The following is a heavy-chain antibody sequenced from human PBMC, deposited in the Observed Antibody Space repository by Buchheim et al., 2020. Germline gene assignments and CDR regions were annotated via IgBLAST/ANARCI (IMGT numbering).Heavy chain of an antibody. Sequence: EVQLLESGGGLVQPGGSLRLSCAASGFTFSTYAMSWVRQAPGKGLEGVSGIGGSGGNTFYAASVRGRFTISRDNSKNTLYLQMNSLRAEDTAVYYCAKEADCSGTTCYPGHLTNWLDPWGQGTL. CDR2: IGGSGGNT. V-gene: IGHV3-23*01. CDR1: GFTFSTYA. D-gene: IGHD2-2*01. J-gene: IGHJ5*02. CDR3: AKEADCSGTTCYPGHLTNWLDP.